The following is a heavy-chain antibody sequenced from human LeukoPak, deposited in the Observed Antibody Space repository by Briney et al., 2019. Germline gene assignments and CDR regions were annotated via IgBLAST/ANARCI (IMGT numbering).Heavy chain of an antibody. CDR1: GFSIANYW. D-gene: IGHD6-6*01. CDR3: ATVGRSARPGY. CDR2: ISSGGSSI. Sequence: GGSLRLSCAASGFSIANYWMNWVRQAPGKGLEWVAYISSGGSSIYYAGSVKGRFTISRDNAKNSLYLQMNSLRAEDTAIYYCATVGRSARPGYWGQGTLVTVSS. J-gene: IGHJ4*02. V-gene: IGHV3-48*03.